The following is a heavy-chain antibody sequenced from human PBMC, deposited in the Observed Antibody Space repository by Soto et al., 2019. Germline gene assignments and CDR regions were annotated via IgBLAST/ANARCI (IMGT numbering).Heavy chain of an antibody. D-gene: IGHD3-22*01. CDR2: INAGNGNT. J-gene: IGHJ4*02. Sequence: ASVKVSCKASGYTFTSYAMHWVRQAPGQRLEWMGWINAGNGNTKYSQKFQGRVTITRDTSASTAYMELSSLRSEDTAVYYCARAEPYYYDSSPDFDYWGQGAQVTVSS. V-gene: IGHV1-3*01. CDR1: GYTFTSYA. CDR3: ARAEPYYYDSSPDFDY.